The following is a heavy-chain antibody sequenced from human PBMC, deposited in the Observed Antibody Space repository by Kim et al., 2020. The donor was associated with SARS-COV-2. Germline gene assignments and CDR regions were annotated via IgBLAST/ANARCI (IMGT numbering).Heavy chain of an antibody. CDR2: ISAYNGNT. CDR1: GYTFTTYG. J-gene: IGHJ3*02. V-gene: IGHV1-18*01. Sequence: ASVTVSCRASGYTFTTYGFSWVRQAPGQGLEWMGWISAYNGNTNYAQRFEGRVTMTTDTSTSTAYMELRSLRSDDTAVYYCARDLILRGVRVFDIWGQGTMVTVSS. CDR3: ARDLILRGVRVFDI. D-gene: IGHD3-10*01.